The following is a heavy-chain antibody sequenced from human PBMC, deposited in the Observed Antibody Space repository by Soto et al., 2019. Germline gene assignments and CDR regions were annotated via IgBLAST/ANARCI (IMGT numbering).Heavy chain of an antibody. CDR2: IGYDGSNK. CDR1: GFTFSSYG. J-gene: IGHJ6*02. CDR3: ARDAEASADEIYYYYGMDV. Sequence: QVQLVESGGGVVQPGRSLRLSCAASGFTFSSYGMHWVRQAPGKGLEWVAVIGYDGSNKYYADSVKGRFTISRDNSKNTLYLQMNSLRAEDTAVYYCARDAEASADEIYYYYGMDVWGQGTTVTVSS. V-gene: IGHV3-33*01.